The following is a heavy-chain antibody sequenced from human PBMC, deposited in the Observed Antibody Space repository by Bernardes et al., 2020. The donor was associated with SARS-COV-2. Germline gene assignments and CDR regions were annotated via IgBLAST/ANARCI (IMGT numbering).Heavy chain of an antibody. Sequence: GGSLRLSCTASGFKFNTFSMIWVRQAPGQGLQWVSSISSGSTYKYYADSVKGRFTTSRDNSQNSMYLHMNSLRVEDTAVYYCARSLNGSGYFDYWGQGTLVTVSS. CDR1: GFKFNTFS. V-gene: IGHV3-21*06. CDR3: ARSLNGSGYFDY. D-gene: IGHD3-10*01. CDR2: ISSGSTYK. J-gene: IGHJ4*02.